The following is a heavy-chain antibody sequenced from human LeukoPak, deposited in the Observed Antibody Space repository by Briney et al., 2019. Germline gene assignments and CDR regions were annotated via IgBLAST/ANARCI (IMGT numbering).Heavy chain of an antibody. CDR2: IKSKTDGGTT. V-gene: IGHV3-15*01. CDR3: TTDGIAVAGHF. CDR1: GFTFSSYW. Sequence: PGGSLRLSWAASGFTFSSYWMSWVRQAPGKGLEWVGRIKSKTDGGTTDYAAPVKGRFTISRDDSKNTVYVEMNSLKAEDTAAYYCTTDGIAVAGHFWGQGTLVTVSS. D-gene: IGHD6-19*01. J-gene: IGHJ4*02.